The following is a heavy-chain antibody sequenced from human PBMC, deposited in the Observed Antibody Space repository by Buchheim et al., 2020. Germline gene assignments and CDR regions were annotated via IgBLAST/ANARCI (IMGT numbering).Heavy chain of an antibody. Sequence: HVQLRESGPGLVKPSETLSLTCTVSSGSVGSRTYHWSWIRQPPGKGLEWIGHISYTESTNYSPSLKSQATISVDMSKNQFSLKLTSMTAADTAVYYCARDRAGDYDIMTGTYFYGMDVWGQGTT. CDR2: ISYTEST. V-gene: IGHV4-61*01. D-gene: IGHD3-9*01. J-gene: IGHJ6*02. CDR3: ARDRAGDYDIMTGTYFYGMDV. CDR1: SGSVGSRTYH.